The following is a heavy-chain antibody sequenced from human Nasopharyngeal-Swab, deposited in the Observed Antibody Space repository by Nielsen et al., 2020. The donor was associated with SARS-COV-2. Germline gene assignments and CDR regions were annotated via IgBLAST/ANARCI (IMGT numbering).Heavy chain of an antibody. D-gene: IGHD4-11*01. CDR3: TVDYTPYGMDV. V-gene: IGHV3-15*01. Sequence: WIRQPPGKGLEWVGRIKSKTDGGTTDYAAPVKGRFAISRDDSKNTLYLQMNSQKTEDTAVYYCTVDYTPYGMDVWGQGTTVTVSS. CDR2: IKSKTDGGTT. J-gene: IGHJ6*02.